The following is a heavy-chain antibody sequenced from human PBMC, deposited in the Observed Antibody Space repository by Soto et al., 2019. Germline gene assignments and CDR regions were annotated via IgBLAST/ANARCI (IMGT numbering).Heavy chain of an antibody. Sequence: QITLKESGPPLVKPTQTLTLTCTFSGFSLSTSGVGVGWIRQPPGKALEWLALIYWDDDKRYSPSLKSRLTITKDTSKNQVVLTMTNMDPVDTATYYCAHTSYSSSGGWFDPWGQGTLVTVSS. CDR2: IYWDDDK. CDR3: AHTSYSSSGGWFDP. V-gene: IGHV2-5*02. J-gene: IGHJ5*02. D-gene: IGHD6-6*01. CDR1: GFSLSTSGVG.